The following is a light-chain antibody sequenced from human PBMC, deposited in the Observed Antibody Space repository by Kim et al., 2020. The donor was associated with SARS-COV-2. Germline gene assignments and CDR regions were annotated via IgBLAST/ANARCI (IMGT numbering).Light chain of an antibody. CDR1: SSDVGSHNR. Sequence: GQADTIACTGTSSDVGSHNRVFWYQQPPGTAPKLMIYEVSNRPSGVPDRFSGSKSGNTASLTISGLQAEDEADYFCSSYTSSSTVVFGGGTQLTVL. J-gene: IGLJ2*01. V-gene: IGLV2-18*02. CDR2: EVS. CDR3: SSYTSSSTVV.